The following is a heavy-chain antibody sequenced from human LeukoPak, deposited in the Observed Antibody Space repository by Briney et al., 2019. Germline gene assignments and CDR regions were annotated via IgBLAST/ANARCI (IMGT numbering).Heavy chain of an antibody. D-gene: IGHD5-18*01. J-gene: IGHJ4*02. CDR2: INPSGGST. CDR3: ARDSSPAMVNWNFDY. Sequence: ASVKVSCKASGYTFTSYYMHWVRQAPGQGLEWMGIINPSGGSTSYAQKFQGRVTMTRDTPTSTVYMELSSLRSEDTAVYYCARDSSPAMVNWNFDYWGQGTLVTVSS. V-gene: IGHV1-46*01. CDR1: GYTFTSYY.